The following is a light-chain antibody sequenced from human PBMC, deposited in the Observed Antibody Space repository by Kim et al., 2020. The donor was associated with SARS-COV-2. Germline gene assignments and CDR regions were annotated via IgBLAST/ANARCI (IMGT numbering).Light chain of an antibody. CDR3: AALDDSLKGWV. CDR2: TNR. CDR1: MSNVGVNP. V-gene: IGLV1-44*01. J-gene: IGLJ3*02. Sequence: QSVLTQTPSASGSPGQTVTISCSGSMSNVGVNPVNWYQQVSEGAHKLLLYTNRLRPSGVPERFTGSKSGTSASLAISGLQSDDEGSYYCAALDDSLKGWVFGGGTQLTVL.